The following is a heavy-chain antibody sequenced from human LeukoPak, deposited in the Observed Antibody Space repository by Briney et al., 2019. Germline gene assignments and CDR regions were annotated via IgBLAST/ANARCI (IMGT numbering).Heavy chain of an antibody. CDR1: GFTFSSYA. J-gene: IGHJ4*02. Sequence: GGSLRLSCSASGFTFSSYAMHWVRQAPGKGLEWVAVISYDGSNKYYADSVKGRFTISRDKSKNTLYLQMNSLRAEDTAVYYCAKTPSSGSSGYYWFDYWGQGTLVTVSS. V-gene: IGHV3-30*18. D-gene: IGHD3-22*01. CDR2: ISYDGSNK. CDR3: AKTPSSGSSGYYWFDY.